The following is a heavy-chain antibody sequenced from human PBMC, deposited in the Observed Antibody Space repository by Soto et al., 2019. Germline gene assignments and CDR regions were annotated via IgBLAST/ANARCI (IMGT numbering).Heavy chain of an antibody. CDR3: AKDQTPGYAADWAVGYYFHF. D-gene: IGHD3-9*01. Sequence: ASVNGSCKGPGYTLTSYDIDWVRQATGQGLEWMGWMNPNSGNTGNAQKFQGRVTMTRDTSTSTAYMELSSLRAEDTAVYYCAKDQTPGYAADWAVGYYFHFWGQGTLVTVSS. CDR2: MNPNSGNT. J-gene: IGHJ4*02. CDR1: GYTLTSYD. V-gene: IGHV1-8*01.